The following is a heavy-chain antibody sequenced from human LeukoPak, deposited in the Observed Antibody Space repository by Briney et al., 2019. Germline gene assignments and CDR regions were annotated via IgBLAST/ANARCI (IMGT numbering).Heavy chain of an antibody. D-gene: IGHD2-15*01. CDR2: IKQDGSDH. J-gene: IGHJ6*03. CDR1: TFIFSSYW. CDR3: AGCLNCLQHFNYFYMDV. V-gene: IGHV3-7*03. Sequence: GGSLRLSCVPTTFIFSSYWMSWVRQIPGKGLEWVANIKQDGSDHYYSDSVKGRFTTSRDNAGNSVYLHMTSLRVEDTGTYFCAGCLNCLQHFNYFYMDVWGKGTTVTVS.